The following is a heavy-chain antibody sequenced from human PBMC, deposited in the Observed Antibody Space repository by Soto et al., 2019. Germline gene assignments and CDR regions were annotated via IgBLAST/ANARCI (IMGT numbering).Heavy chain of an antibody. D-gene: IGHD3-22*01. CDR2: FDPEDGET. J-gene: IGHJ4*02. V-gene: IGHV1-24*01. Sequence: ASVKVSCKVSGYTLTELSMHWVRQAPGKGLEWMGGFDPEDGETIYAQKFQGRVTMTEDTSTDTAYMELSSLRSEDTAVYYCATVAANYYDSSGYYDYWGQGTLVTVSS. CDR3: ATVAANYYDSSGYYDY. CDR1: GYTLTELS.